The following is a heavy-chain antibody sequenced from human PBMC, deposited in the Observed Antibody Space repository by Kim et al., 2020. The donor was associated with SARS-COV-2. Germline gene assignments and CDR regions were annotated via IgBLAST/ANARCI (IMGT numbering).Heavy chain of an antibody. CDR3: AKDQVPAAIRGDFDY. J-gene: IGHJ4*02. CDR1: GFTFSNYA. CDR2: ISGSGGST. D-gene: IGHD2-2*02. Sequence: GGSLRLSCAASGFTFSNYAMSWVRQAPGKGLEWVSAISGSGGSTYYADSVKGRFTISRDNSKNTLYLQMNSLRAEDTAVYYCAKDQVPAAIRGDFDYWGQGTLVTVSS. V-gene: IGHV3-23*01.